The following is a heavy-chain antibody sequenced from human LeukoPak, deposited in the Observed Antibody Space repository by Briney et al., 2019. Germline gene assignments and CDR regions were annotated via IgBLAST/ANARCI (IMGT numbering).Heavy chain of an antibody. CDR3: ARGWLQSGFDY. CDR2: TYYNSNWYK. CDR1: GDSVSTSSAG. V-gene: IGHV6-1*01. J-gene: IGHJ4*02. D-gene: IGHD5-24*01. Sequence: SQTLSLTCAISGDSVSTSSAGWNWIRQSPSRGLEWLGRTYYNSNWYKDYAASVKSRITINPDTSKNRFSLQLNSVAPEDTAVYYCARGWLQSGFDYWGQGTLVTVSS.